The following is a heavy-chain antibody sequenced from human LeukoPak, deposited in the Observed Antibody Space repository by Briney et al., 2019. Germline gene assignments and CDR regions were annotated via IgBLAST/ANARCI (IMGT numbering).Heavy chain of an antibody. CDR1: EFIFSSYS. D-gene: IGHD2-2*01. J-gene: IGHJ4*02. V-gene: IGHV3-30*18. CDR3: AKVKTSSFYYFDN. Sequence: GRSLRLSCAASEFIFSSYSMHWVRQAPGKGLEWVAVISYDGSNKYYADSVKGRFTLSRDNSKNTLYLQMNRLRTEDTAVYYCAKVKTSSFYYFDNWGQGTLVTVSS. CDR2: ISYDGSNK.